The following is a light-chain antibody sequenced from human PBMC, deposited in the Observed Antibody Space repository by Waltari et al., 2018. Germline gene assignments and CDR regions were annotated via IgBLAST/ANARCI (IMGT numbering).Light chain of an antibody. CDR1: QRVRIY. CDR2: HAS. J-gene: IGKJ1*01. Sequence: EIVLTQSPGTVSLSPGDRATLSCWDSQRVRIYLAWYQQKPGQAPRLLIYHASTRATGIPDRFSASGSGTDFSLTISRLEPEDFAMYYCQQYVESPATFGQGTKVEIK. V-gene: IGKV3-20*01. CDR3: QQYVESPAT.